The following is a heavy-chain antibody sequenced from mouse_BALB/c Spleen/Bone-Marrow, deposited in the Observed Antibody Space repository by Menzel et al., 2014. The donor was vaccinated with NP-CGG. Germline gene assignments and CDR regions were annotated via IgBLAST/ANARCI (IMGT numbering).Heavy chain of an antibody. CDR1: GFNIKDTY. D-gene: IGHD1-2*01. Sequence: VQLKQSGAELVKPGASVKLSCTASGFNIKDTYMHWVKQRPEQGLEWIGRIDPANGNTKYDPKFQGKATLTADTSSNTASLQLSSVTSEDSAVYYCGRGYGEGFAYWGQGTLVTGSA. J-gene: IGHJ3*01. CDR3: GRGYGEGFAY. CDR2: IDPANGNT. V-gene: IGHV14-3*02.